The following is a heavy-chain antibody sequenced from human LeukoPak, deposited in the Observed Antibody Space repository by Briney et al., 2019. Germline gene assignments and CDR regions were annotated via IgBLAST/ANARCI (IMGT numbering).Heavy chain of an antibody. V-gene: IGHV1-46*01. CDR2: INPSSGRT. CDR1: GYTFTNYY. D-gene: IGHD4-17*01. Sequence: ASVKVSCKASGYTFTNYYMHWMRQPQGQGIEWMGIINPSSGRTTYAQKFQGRVTMTRDTSTRTVYMELSSLRSEDTAMYYCARDRDGDSVGFFDSWGQGTLVTVSS. CDR3: ARDRDGDSVGFFDS. J-gene: IGHJ4*02.